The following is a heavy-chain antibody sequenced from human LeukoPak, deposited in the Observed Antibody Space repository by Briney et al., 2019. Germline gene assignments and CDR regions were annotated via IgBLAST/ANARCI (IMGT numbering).Heavy chain of an antibody. CDR2: ISYDGSNK. J-gene: IGHJ4*02. CDR1: GFTFSSYG. V-gene: IGHV3-30*03. D-gene: IGHD6-6*01. Sequence: PGRSLRLSCAASGFTFSSYGMHWVRQAPGKGLEWVAVISYDGSNKYYADSVKGRFTISRDNSKNTLYLQMNSLRAEDTAVYYCARVQGAYSSSSGIDYWGQGTLVTVSS. CDR3: ARVQGAYSSSSGIDY.